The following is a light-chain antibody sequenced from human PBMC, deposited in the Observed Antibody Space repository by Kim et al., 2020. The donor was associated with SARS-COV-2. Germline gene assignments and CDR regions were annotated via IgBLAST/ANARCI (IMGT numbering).Light chain of an antibody. J-gene: IGLJ3*02. CDR2: TND. CDR3: AVWDDSLTGWV. CDR1: NSNIGSNA. Sequence: QSVVTQPPSASGAPGQRLTVSCSGSNSNIGSNAITWYQHLPGTAPKLVIYTNDHRPPGVPDRFSGSKSGTSASLAISGLQSEDEAVYFCAVWDDSLTGWVFGGGTQLTVL. V-gene: IGLV1-44*01.